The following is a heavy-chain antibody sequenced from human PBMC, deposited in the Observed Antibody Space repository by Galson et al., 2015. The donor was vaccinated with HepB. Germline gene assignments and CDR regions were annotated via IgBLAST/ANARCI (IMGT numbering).Heavy chain of an antibody. V-gene: IGHV4-4*07. CDR1: GGSISGYY. Sequence: SETLSLTCTVSGGSISGYYWSWIRQPAGKGLEWIGRIHTSGSTNYNPSLKSRVTMSVDTSKNQCSLRLSSVTAADTAVYYCAREGDFWSGYPYYYYYYMDVWDKGTTVTVSS. CDR2: IHTSGST. D-gene: IGHD3-3*01. J-gene: IGHJ6*03. CDR3: AREGDFWSGYPYYYYYYMDV.